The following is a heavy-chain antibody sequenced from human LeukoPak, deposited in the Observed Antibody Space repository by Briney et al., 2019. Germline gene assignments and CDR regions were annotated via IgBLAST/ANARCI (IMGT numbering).Heavy chain of an antibody. D-gene: IGHD4-17*01. CDR3: ASRGAHGDYWYFDL. Sequence: PSETLSLTCTVSGGSISSSSYYWGWIRQPPGKGLEWIGSIYYSGSTYYNPSLKSRVTISVDTSKNQFSLKLSSVTAADTAVYYCASRGAHGDYWYFDLWGRGALVTVSS. CDR1: GGSISSSSYY. V-gene: IGHV4-39*01. J-gene: IGHJ2*01. CDR2: IYYSGST.